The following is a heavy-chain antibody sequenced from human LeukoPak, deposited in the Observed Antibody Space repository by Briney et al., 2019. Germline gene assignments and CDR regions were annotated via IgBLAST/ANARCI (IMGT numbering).Heavy chain of an antibody. D-gene: IGHD3-22*01. V-gene: IGHV3-7*01. CDR2: IKQDGSEK. J-gene: IGHJ5*02. Sequence: PGGSLRLSCAASGFTFSSYWMSWVRQAPGKGLEWVANIKQDGSEKYYVDSVKGRFTISRDNAKNSLYLQMNSLRAEDTAVYYCAGQGTYDSSGYYYRINWFDPWGQGTLVTVSS. CDR1: GFTFSSYW. CDR3: AGQGTYDSSGYYYRINWFDP.